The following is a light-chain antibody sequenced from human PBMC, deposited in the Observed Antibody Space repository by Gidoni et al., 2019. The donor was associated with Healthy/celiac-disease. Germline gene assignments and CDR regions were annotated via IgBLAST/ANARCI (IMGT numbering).Light chain of an antibody. Sequence: EIVMTHSPATLSVSPGARATLSCRASQSVSSNLAWYQQKPGQAPRLLIYGASTRATGIPARFSGSGPGTEFTLTISSLQSEDFAVYYCQQYNNWPPWTFGQGTKVEIK. V-gene: IGKV3-15*01. CDR3: QQYNNWPPWT. CDR2: GAS. J-gene: IGKJ1*01. CDR1: QSVSSN.